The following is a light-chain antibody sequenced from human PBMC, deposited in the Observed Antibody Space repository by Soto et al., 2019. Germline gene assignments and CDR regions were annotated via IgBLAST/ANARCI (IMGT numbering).Light chain of an antibody. V-gene: IGLV2-14*01. Sequence: HSVLTYAASESWFPCQAVPISWTGNSSGFGGYNYVSWNQQHPGKAPKLMIYDVSNRPSGVSNRSSGSKSGNTASLTISGLQAEDEADYYCSSYTSSSTPYVVGTGTKVTVL. CDR1: SSGFGGYNY. J-gene: IGLJ1*01. CDR2: DVS. CDR3: SSYTSSSTPYV.